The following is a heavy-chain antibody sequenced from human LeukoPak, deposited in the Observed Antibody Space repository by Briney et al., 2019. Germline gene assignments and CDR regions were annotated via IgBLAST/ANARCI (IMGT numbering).Heavy chain of an antibody. J-gene: IGHJ5*02. V-gene: IGHV1-8*01. CDR1: GYTFTSYD. CDR2: MSPNSGYT. CDR3: ARDYGANSGWFDP. D-gene: IGHD4-23*01. Sequence: GASVKVSCEASGYTFTSYDINWVRQATGQGLEWMGWMSPNSGYTGYAQKFQGRVTMTRDTSISTAYMELSSLRSEDTAVYYCARDYGANSGWFDPWGQGTLVTVSS.